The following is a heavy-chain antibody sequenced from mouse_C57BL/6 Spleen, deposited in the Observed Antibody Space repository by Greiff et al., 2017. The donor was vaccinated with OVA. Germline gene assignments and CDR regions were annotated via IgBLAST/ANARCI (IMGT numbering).Heavy chain of an antibody. V-gene: IGHV3-1*01. J-gene: IGHJ1*03. CDR2: ISYSGST. CDR1: GYSITSGYD. Sequence: EVKLQESGPGMVKPSQSLSLTCTVTGYSITSGYDWHWIRHFPGNKLEWMGFISYSGSTNYNPSLKSRITFTLDTSKNHFYLKLNSVTAEDTATYYCARGRYDGYYGGYFDVWGTGTTVTVSS. D-gene: IGHD2-3*01. CDR3: ARGRYDGYYGGYFDV.